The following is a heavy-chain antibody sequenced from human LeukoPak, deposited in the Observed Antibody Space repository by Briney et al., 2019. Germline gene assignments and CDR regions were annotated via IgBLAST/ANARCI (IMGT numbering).Heavy chain of an antibody. CDR2: INHSGST. D-gene: IGHD1-26*01. J-gene: IGHJ4*02. CDR1: GGSFSGYY. CDR3: ARVTRSLYSGSRLGGFDY. V-gene: IGHV4-34*01. Sequence: PSETLSLTCAVYGGSFSGYYWSWIRQPPGKGLEWIGEINHSGSTNYNPSLKSRVTISVDTSKNQFSLKLSSVTAADTAVYYCARVTRSLYSGSRLGGFDYCGQGTLVTVSS.